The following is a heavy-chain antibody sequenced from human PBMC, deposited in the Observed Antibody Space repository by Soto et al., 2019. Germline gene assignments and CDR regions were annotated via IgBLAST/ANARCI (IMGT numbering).Heavy chain of an antibody. V-gene: IGHV3-30-3*01. CDR3: ARDRITGTSGGWFDP. CDR2: ISYDGSNK. D-gene: IGHD1-7*01. CDR1: GFTFSSYA. Sequence: GGSLRLSCAASGFTFSSYAMHWVRQAPGKGLEWVAVISYDGSNKYYADSVKGRFTISRDNSKNTLYLQMNSLRAEDTAVYYCARDRITGTSGGWFDPWGQGTLVTVSS. J-gene: IGHJ5*02.